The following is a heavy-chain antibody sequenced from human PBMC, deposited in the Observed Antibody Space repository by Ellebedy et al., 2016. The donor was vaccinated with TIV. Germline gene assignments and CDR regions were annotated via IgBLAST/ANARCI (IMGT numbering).Heavy chain of an antibody. V-gene: IGHV4-30-4*01. Sequence: SATLSLTXSVSGRSMSSGGYYWTWIRQPPGKGLEWIGYVQYSGSTSYSPSLKSRTILSVDSSKNQFSLELRSVTAADTAVYYCAREIGTRRDVWGQGTTVTVSS. CDR3: AREIGTRRDV. J-gene: IGHJ6*02. D-gene: IGHD1-1*01. CDR1: GRSMSSGGYY. CDR2: VQYSGST.